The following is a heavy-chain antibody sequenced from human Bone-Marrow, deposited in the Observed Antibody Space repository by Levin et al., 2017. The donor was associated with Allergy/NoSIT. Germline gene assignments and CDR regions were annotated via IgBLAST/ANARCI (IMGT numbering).Heavy chain of an antibody. D-gene: IGHD1-14*01. V-gene: IGHV3-23*01. Sequence: GGSLRLSCAASGFRFNNYAMNWVRQAPGKGLEWVSVIRSDGVDTYYADSVKGRFTISRDNSKTTLFLQMNSLRAEDPAVFYCAKDMDTRYEAYCFYGMDVWGQGATVTVAS. J-gene: IGHJ6*02. CDR3: AKDMDTRYEAYCFYGMDV. CDR1: GFRFNNYA. CDR2: IRSDGVDT.